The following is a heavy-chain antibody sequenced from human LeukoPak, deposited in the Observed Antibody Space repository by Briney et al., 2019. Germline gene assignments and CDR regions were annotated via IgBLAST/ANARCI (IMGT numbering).Heavy chain of an antibody. CDR1: GYTFTGYY. Sequence: ASVKVSCKASGYTFTGYYINWVRQAPGQGLEWMGWINPNSGGTNYAQKLQGRVTMTTDTSTSTAYMELRSLRSDDTAVYYCARDQKYYDSSGYPGYWGQGTLVTVSS. CDR3: ARDQKYYDSSGYPGY. J-gene: IGHJ4*02. V-gene: IGHV1-18*04. D-gene: IGHD3-22*01. CDR2: INPNSGGT.